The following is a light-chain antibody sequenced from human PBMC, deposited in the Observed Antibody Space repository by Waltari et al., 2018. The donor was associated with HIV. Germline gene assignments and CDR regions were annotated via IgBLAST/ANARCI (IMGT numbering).Light chain of an antibody. J-gene: IGLJ2*01. CDR3: QAWDNGVAV. CDR2: HDI. V-gene: IGLV3-1*01. Sequence: SFELTQPPSVSVPPGQTATIPCSGATLGNKYALWYQQKPGQSPVLIIYHDIRRPSGIPERFFGTNSENTATLTISGTQATDEADYYCQAWDNGVAVFGGGTKLTVL. CDR1: TLGNKY.